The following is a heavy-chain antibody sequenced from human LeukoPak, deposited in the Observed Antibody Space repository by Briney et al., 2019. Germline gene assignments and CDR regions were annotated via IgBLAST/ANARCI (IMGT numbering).Heavy chain of an antibody. V-gene: IGHV4-30-2*01. CDR2: IYHSGST. CDR1: GGSISSGGYS. J-gene: IGHJ4*02. Sequence: SETLSLTCAVSGGSISSGGYSWSWIRQPPGKGLEWIGYIYHSGSTYYNPSLKSRATISVDRSKNQFSLKLSSVTAADTAVYYCARANRGNDYWGQGTLVTVSS. CDR3: ARANRGNDY.